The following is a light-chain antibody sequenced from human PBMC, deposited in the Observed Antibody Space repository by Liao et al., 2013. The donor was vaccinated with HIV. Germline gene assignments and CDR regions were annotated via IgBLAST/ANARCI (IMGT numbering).Light chain of an antibody. Sequence: SYVLTQPPSVSVAPGKTARITCGGNNIGSKSVHWYQQKPGQAPXLVIYYDSDRPSGIPERFSGSNSGNTATLTISRVEAGDEADYYCQVWDSSSDHVVFGGGTKLTVL. CDR3: QVWDSSSDHVV. J-gene: IGLJ2*01. CDR2: YDS. V-gene: IGLV3-21*04. CDR1: NIGSKS.